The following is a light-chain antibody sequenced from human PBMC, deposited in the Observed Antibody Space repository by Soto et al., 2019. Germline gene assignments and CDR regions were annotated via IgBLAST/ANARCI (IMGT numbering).Light chain of an antibody. CDR1: QSISTSS. J-gene: IGKJ1*01. CDR3: QQYGSSGT. Sequence: EIVLTQSRGTLSLFPGERATINWMASQSISTSSLAWYRQKPGQAPRLLIYGAFNRATGIPDRFSGSGSGTDFTLTISRLEPEDFAVYYCQQYGSSGTFGQGTKVDIK. CDR2: GAF. V-gene: IGKV3-20*01.